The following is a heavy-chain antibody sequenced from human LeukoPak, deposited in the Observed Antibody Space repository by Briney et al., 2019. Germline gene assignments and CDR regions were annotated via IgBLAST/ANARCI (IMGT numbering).Heavy chain of an antibody. J-gene: IGHJ4*02. Sequence: SGGSLRLSCAVSGFTFSSYSMNWVRQAPGKGLEWVSSISSSSSYIYYADSVKGRFTISRDNAKNSLYLQMNSLRAEDTAVYYCARVARSIAAADYFDYWGQGTLVTVSS. CDR2: ISSSSSYI. D-gene: IGHD6-13*01. CDR1: GFTFSSYS. CDR3: ARVARSIAAADYFDY. V-gene: IGHV3-21*01.